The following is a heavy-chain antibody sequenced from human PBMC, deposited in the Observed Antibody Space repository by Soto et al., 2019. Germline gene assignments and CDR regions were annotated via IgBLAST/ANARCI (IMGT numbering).Heavy chain of an antibody. CDR2: INPSGGST. Sequence: ASVKVSCKASGYTFTSYYMHWVRQAPGQGLEWMGIINPSGGSTSYAQKFQGRVTMTRDTSTSTVYMELSSLRSEDTAVYYCARYVKTTVTTGHYHMDVWGQGTTVTVSS. D-gene: IGHD4-17*01. J-gene: IGHJ6*03. V-gene: IGHV1-46*03. CDR1: GYTFTSYY. CDR3: ARYVKTTVTTGHYHMDV.